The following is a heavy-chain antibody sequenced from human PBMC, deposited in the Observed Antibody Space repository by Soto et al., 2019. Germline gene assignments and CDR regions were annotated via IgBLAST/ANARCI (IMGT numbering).Heavy chain of an antibody. D-gene: IGHD6-6*01. CDR2: IYYSGST. CDR1: CGSISSGGYY. CDR3: SYSSSKGLDY. V-gene: IGHV4-31*03. J-gene: IGHJ4*02. Sequence: SETLSLTCTVSCGSISSGGYYWSWIRQHPGKGLEWIGYIYYSGSTYYNPSLKSRVTISVDTSKNQFSLKLSPVTAADTAVYYCSYSSSKGLDYWGQGTLVTVSP.